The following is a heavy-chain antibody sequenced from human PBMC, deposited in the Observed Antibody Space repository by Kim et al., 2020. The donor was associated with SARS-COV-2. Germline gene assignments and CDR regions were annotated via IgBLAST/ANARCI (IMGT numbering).Heavy chain of an antibody. CDR2: ISVDGGRT. CDR3: EKDPSYNSLMTYDY. V-gene: IGHV3-23*01. D-gene: IGHD5-12*01. J-gene: IGHJ4*02. Sequence: GGSLRLSCAVSGFTFRHYAMTWVRHAPGKGPERVSAISVDGGRTYYSDSVMDRCTISRDNSKNTLYLQMNSLRAEDTAVYYCEKDPSYNSLMTYDYWGQGTLVTVSS. CDR1: GFTFRHYA.